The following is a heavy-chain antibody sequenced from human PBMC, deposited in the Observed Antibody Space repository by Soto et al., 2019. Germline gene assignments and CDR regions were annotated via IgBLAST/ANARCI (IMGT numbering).Heavy chain of an antibody. J-gene: IGHJ4*02. V-gene: IGHV1-18*04. CDR1: GYTFTNHG. D-gene: IGHD2-8*01. CDR3: ARDLYPLAYYFDF. CDR2: ISGHNGNT. Sequence: ASVKVSCKASGYTFTNHGISWVRQAPGQGLEWLGWISGHNGNTKYAQRLKGRVTMTADTSTSTAYMELRSLRSDDTAVYYCARDLYPLAYYFDFWGQGTMVTVSS.